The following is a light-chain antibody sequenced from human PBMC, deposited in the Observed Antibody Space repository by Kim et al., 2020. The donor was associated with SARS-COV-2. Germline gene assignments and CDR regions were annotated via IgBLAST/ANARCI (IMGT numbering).Light chain of an antibody. CDR3: QQYDNWPRT. Sequence: ETVMTQSPATLSVSPGDRATVSCRASQGVTRNLAWYQHKHGQTPRLLIYDASIRATGIPARFSGSGSGTEFTLTISSLQSEDFAVYYCQQYDNWPRTFGQGTKVDI. V-gene: IGKV3-15*01. CDR2: DAS. CDR1: QGVTRN. J-gene: IGKJ1*01.